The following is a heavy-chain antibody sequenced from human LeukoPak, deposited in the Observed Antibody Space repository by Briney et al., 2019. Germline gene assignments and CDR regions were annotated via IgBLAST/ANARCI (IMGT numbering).Heavy chain of an antibody. CDR3: ARSYYYDTYGRVDY. V-gene: IGHV3-7*01. CDR2: IKQDGSEK. CDR1: GFTFSFYW. J-gene: IGHJ4*02. Sequence: GGSLRLSCAASGFTFSFYWMSWVRQAPGKGLEWVANIKQDGSEKYYVDSVKGRLTISRDNSKNTLYLQMNSLRTEDTAVYYCARSYYYDTYGRVDYWGQGTLVTVSS. D-gene: IGHD3-22*01.